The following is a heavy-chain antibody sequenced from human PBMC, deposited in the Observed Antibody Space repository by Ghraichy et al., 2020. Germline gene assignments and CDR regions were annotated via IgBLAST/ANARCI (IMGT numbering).Heavy chain of an antibody. CDR3: AHSRQHDYGDYPYYFDY. D-gene: IGHD4-17*01. V-gene: IGHV2-5*02. J-gene: IGHJ4*02. CDR2: IYWDDDK. CDR1: GFSLSTSGVG. Sequence: SGPTLVKPTQTLTLTCTFSGFSLSTSGVGVGWIRQPPGKALEWLALIYWDDDKRYNPSLKSRLTITKDTSKNQVVLTMTNMDPVDTATYYCAHSRQHDYGDYPYYFDYWGQGTLVTVSS.